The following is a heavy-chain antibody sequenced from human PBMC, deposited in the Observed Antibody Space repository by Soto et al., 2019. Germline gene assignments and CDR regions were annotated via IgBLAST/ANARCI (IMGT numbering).Heavy chain of an antibody. V-gene: IGHV3-23*01. D-gene: IGHD3-3*01. J-gene: IGHJ4*02. Sequence: EVKLLASGGGLEQPGRSLRLSCAASGITFSNYAMNWVRQAPGKGLEWVSVISGSGGDIHYADSVKGRFSISSDNSKNTLSLLMNSLRAEDTSLYYCAKAISEYYAPFDFWGPGTLCTVSS. CDR3: AKAISEYYAPFDF. CDR2: ISGSGGDI. CDR1: GITFSNYA.